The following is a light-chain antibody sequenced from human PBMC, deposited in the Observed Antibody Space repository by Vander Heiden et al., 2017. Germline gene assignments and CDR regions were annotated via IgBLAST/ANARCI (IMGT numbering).Light chain of an antibody. J-gene: IGKJ2*01. V-gene: IGKV1-39*01. Sequence: DIQMTQSPSSLSASVGDRVTITCRASQSISSYLNWYQQKPGKAPKLLIYAASSLQSGVPSRFSGSGSGTDFTLTISSLQPEDFATYYCQQSYSTPMYTFRPGTKLEIK. CDR2: AAS. CDR3: QQSYSTPMYT. CDR1: QSISSY.